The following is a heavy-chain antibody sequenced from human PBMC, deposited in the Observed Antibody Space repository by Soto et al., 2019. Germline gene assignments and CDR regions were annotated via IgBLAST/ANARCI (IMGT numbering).Heavy chain of an antibody. D-gene: IGHD1-1*01. Sequence: QVQLVESGGGVVQPGRSLRLSCAASGFTFSSYGMHWVRQAPGNGLEWVAVISYDGSNKYYADSVKGRFTISRDNSKNTLYLQMNSLRAEDTAVYYCAKDRRVSGTTSIDYWGQGTLVTVSS. CDR3: AKDRRVSGTTSIDY. CDR1: GFTFSSYG. V-gene: IGHV3-30*18. CDR2: ISYDGSNK. J-gene: IGHJ4*02.